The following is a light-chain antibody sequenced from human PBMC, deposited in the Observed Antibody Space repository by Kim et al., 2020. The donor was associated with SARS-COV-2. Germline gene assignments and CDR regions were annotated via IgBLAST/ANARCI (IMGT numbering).Light chain of an antibody. Sequence: EIVLTQSPGALSLSPGERATLSCRASQSVSSSYLASYQQKPGHAPRLLIYGAPSRATGIPDRCSGSGSGTDCTLTISRLEPEDFAVYYCQQYCSSAWTFGQGTKVDIK. V-gene: IGKV3-20*01. J-gene: IGKJ1*01. CDR3: QQYCSSAWT. CDR1: QSVSSSY. CDR2: GAP.